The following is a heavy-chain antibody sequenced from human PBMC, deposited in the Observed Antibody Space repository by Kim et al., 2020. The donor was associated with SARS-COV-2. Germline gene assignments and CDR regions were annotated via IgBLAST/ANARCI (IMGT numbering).Heavy chain of an antibody. J-gene: IGHJ4*02. Sequence: SETLSLTCTVSGGSVSSGSYYWSWIRQPPGKGLEWIGYIYYSGSTNYNPSLKSRVTISVDTSKNQFSLKLSSVTAADTAVYYCARGRGDIVVVVAATPPSFDYRGQGTLVTVSS. CDR2: IYYSGST. CDR3: ARGRGDIVVVVAATPPSFDY. CDR1: GGSVSSGSYY. V-gene: IGHV4-61*01. D-gene: IGHD2-15*01.